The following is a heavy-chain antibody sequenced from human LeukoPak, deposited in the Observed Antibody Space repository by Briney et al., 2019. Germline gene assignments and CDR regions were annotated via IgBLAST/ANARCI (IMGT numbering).Heavy chain of an antibody. CDR1: GFTFTSYA. V-gene: IGHV3-23*01. Sequence: AGSLRLSCAASGFTFTSYAMSWVRQAPGKGLGWVSAISDSGGGTYYADSVKGRLTISRDNSKNTLYLQMNSLRAEDTAIYYCAKRDTTYWGQGTLVTVSS. CDR3: AKRDTTY. J-gene: IGHJ4*02. D-gene: IGHD1-26*01. CDR2: ISDSGGGT.